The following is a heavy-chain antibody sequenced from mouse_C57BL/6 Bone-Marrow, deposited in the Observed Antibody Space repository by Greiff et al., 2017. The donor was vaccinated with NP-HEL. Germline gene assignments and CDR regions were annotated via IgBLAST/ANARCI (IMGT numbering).Heavy chain of an antibody. J-gene: IGHJ4*01. CDR2: ISSGGSYT. V-gene: IGHV5-6*01. Sequence: EVNVVESGGDLVKPGGSLKLSCAASGFTFSSYGMSWVRQTPDKRLEWVATISSGGSYTYYPDSVKGRFTISRDNAKNTLYLQMSSLKSEDTAMYYCARQVYYSNYGGYAMDYWGQGTSVTVSS. CDR1: GFTFSSYG. CDR3: ARQVYYSNYGGYAMDY. D-gene: IGHD2-5*01.